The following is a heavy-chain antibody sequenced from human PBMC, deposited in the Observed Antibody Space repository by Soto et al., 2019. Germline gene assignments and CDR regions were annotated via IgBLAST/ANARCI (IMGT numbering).Heavy chain of an antibody. CDR2: ISFDGSNT. CDR1: GFTFSGYA. J-gene: IGHJ6*02. CDR3: AKIRMVTAMFKMDV. V-gene: IGHV3-30*18. Sequence: GGALRLSCATSGFTFSGYAMHWVRQAPGQGLEWVAAISFDGSNTYYADSLTGRFTISRDPSKNTLYLDMNSLRPEDTAVYYCAKIRMVTAMFKMDVWGHGTKVTVYS. D-gene: IGHD2-21*02.